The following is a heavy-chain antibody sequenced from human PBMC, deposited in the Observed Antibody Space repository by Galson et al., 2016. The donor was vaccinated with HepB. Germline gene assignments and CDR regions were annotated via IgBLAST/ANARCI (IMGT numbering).Heavy chain of an antibody. J-gene: IGHJ6*02. D-gene: IGHD6-6*01. CDR1: GFTFSTYA. V-gene: IGHV3-23*01. CDR2: IGASGGST. CDR3: AKGGRSSGDYCYSIDV. Sequence: SLRLSCAASGFTFSTYAMSWVRQAPGKGLEWVSSIGASGGSTYYVDSVKGRFTISRDNSKNTVDLQMNSLRAEDTAVYYCAKGGRSSGDYCYSIDVWGQGTTVTVSS.